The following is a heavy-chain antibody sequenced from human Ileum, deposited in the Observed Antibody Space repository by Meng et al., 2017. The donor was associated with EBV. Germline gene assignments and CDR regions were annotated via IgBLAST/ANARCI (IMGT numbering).Heavy chain of an antibody. CDR3: ARDGYSSGSD. Sequence: LQEWCPGSVKPSETLSLACSGSGGSVSSGGNYWSWIRQPPGKGLEWIGYIYNSGSTNYNPSLKSRVTISVDTSKNQFSLKLSSVTAADTAVYYCARDGYSSGSDWGQGTLVTVSS. D-gene: IGHD6-19*01. CDR2: IYNSGST. CDR1: GGSVSSGGNY. J-gene: IGHJ4*02. V-gene: IGHV4-61*08.